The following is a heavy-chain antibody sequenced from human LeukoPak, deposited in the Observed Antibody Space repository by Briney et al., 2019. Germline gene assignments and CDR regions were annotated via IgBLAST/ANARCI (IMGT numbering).Heavy chain of an antibody. CDR2: IHYSGST. Sequence: PSETLSLTCAVYGGSFSGYYWSWIRQPPGKGLQWIGCIHYSGSTNYNPSLKSRVTISVDTSKNQFSLKLSSVTAADTAVYYCARTTMVRGTYYMDVWGKGTTVTISS. V-gene: IGHV4-59*01. D-gene: IGHD3-10*01. J-gene: IGHJ6*03. CDR1: GGSFSGYY. CDR3: ARTTMVRGTYYMDV.